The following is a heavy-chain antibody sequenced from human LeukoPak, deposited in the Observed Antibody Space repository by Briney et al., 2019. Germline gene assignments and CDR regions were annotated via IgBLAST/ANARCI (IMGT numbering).Heavy chain of an antibody. J-gene: IGHJ4*02. CDR3: AREVPYYFDF. V-gene: IGHV3-7*01. CDR1: GFTFSSYC. D-gene: IGHD1-1*01. Sequence: PGGSLRLSCAASGFTFSSYCMSWVRQAPGKGLEWVANIKQDGSEKYYVDSVKGRFTISRDNAKNSLYLQMNSLRAEDTAVYYCAREVPYYFDFWGQGTLVTVSS. CDR2: IKQDGSEK.